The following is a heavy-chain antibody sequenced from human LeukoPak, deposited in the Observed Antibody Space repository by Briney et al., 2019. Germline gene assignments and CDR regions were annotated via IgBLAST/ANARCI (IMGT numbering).Heavy chain of an antibody. Sequence: PGGSLRLSCAASGFTFSSYGMHWVRQAPGKGLEWVAFIRYDGSNKYYADSVKGRFTISRDNSKNTLYLQMNSLRAEDTAVYYCARGYSSSWLEGMGYFDYWGQGTLVTVSS. J-gene: IGHJ4*02. D-gene: IGHD6-13*01. CDR3: ARGYSSSWLEGMGYFDY. V-gene: IGHV3-30*02. CDR1: GFTFSSYG. CDR2: IRYDGSNK.